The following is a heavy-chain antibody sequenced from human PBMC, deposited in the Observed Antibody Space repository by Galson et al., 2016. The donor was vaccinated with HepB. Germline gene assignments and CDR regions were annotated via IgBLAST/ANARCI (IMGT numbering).Heavy chain of an antibody. J-gene: IGHJ6*02. CDR1: GYTFTNYY. CDR2: ISTYNGNT. V-gene: IGHV1-18*04. Sequence: SVKVSCKASGYTFTNYYLHWVRQAPGQGLEWMGWISTYNGNTNYAQKVQGRVTMTTDTSTSTAYMELRSLRSGDTAVYYCARDKGYDYSAMDVWGQGTTVTVSS. CDR3: ARDKGYDYSAMDV.